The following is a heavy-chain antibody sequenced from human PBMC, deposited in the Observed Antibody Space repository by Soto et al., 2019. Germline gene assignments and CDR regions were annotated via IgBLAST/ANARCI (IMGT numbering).Heavy chain of an antibody. J-gene: IGHJ5*02. CDR1: GGSISSYY. V-gene: IGHV4-59*08. D-gene: IGHD3-9*01. CDR2: IYYSGST. Sequence: SETLSLTCTVSGGSISSYYWSWIRQPPGKGLEWIGYIYYSGSTNYNPSLKSRVTISVDTSKNQFSLKLSPVTAADTAVYSCARVSPSYYDILTGANWFDPWGQGTLVTVSS. CDR3: ARVSPSYYDILTGANWFDP.